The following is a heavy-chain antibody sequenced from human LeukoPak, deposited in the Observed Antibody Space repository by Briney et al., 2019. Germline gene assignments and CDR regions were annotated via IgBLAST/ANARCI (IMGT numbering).Heavy chain of an antibody. Sequence: GASVKVSCKASGYTFTSYGISWVRQAPGQGLEWMGWISAYNGNTNYAQKLQGRVTMTTDTSTSTAYMELRSLRPDDTAVYYCARERGWGMVRGVQHAFDIWGQGTMVTVSS. CDR2: ISAYNGNT. CDR1: GYTFTSYG. D-gene: IGHD3-10*01. V-gene: IGHV1-18*01. J-gene: IGHJ3*02. CDR3: ARERGWGMVRGVQHAFDI.